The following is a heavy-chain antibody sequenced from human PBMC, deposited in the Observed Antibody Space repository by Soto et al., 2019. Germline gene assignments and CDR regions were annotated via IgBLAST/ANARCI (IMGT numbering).Heavy chain of an antibody. CDR2: IWYDGSKK. J-gene: IGHJ6*02. Sequence: QVQVVESGGGVVQPGRSLRLSCAASGFTFSSFGMHWVRQAPGKGLEWVSLIWYDGSKKSYGDSVKGRFTSSRDNSRNTVYLHMNSLRADDTAVYYCARDASYYSLWSGYYPSRNGMDVWGQGTTVTVSS. D-gene: IGHD3-3*01. CDR1: GFTFSSFG. V-gene: IGHV3-33*01. CDR3: ARDASYYSLWSGYYPSRNGMDV.